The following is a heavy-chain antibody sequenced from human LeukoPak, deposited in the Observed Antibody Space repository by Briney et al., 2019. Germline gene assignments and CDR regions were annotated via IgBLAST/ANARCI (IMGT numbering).Heavy chain of an antibody. D-gene: IGHD3-10*01. CDR3: ARDMEGSGSYYFDY. CDR1: GGSISSSSYY. Sequence: TSETLSLTCTVSGGSISSSSYYWGWVRQAPGKGLEWVSSISSSSSYIYYADSVKGRFTISRDNAKNSLYLQMNSLRAEDTAVYYCARDMEGSGSYYFDYWGQGTLVTVSS. CDR2: ISSSSSYI. V-gene: IGHV3-21*01. J-gene: IGHJ4*02.